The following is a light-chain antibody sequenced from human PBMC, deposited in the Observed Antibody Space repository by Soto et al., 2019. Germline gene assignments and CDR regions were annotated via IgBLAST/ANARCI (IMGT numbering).Light chain of an antibody. CDR3: QQYGSSPPRT. Sequence: EIVMTQSPATLSVSPGEKAILSCRASQSISINLAWYQQRPGQAPRLLIYGVSSRATGIPDRFSGSGSGTDFTLTISRLEPEDFAVYYCQQYGSSPPRTFGQGTKVDIK. J-gene: IGKJ1*01. V-gene: IGKV3-20*01. CDR1: QSISIN. CDR2: GVS.